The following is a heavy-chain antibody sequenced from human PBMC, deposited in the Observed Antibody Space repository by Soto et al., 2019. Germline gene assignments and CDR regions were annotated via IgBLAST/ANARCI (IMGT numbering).Heavy chain of an antibody. V-gene: IGHV3-33*06. CDR1: GFTFSSYG. Sequence: GGSLRLSCAASGFTFSSYGMHWVRQAPGKGLEWVAVIWYDGSNKYYADSVKGRFTISRDNSKNTLYLQMNSLRAEDTAVYYCAKDRGIIVKAGDAFDVWGQGTKVTVSS. D-gene: IGHD3-16*02. CDR2: IWYDGSNK. J-gene: IGHJ3*01. CDR3: AKDRGIIVKAGDAFDV.